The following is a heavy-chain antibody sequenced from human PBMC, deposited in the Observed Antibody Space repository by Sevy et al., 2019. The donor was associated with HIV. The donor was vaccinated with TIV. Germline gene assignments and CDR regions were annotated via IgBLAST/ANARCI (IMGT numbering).Heavy chain of an antibody. V-gene: IGHV7-4-1*02. CDR2: INTNTGNR. CDR3: ARGECSSSSCYYYYGMDV. J-gene: IGHJ6*02. D-gene: IGHD2-2*01. CDR1: GYTFTGYV. Sequence: ASVKVSCKASGYTFTGYVMNWVRQAPGQGLEWMGWINTNTGNRTYAQGFTGRFVFSLDTSVSTAYLQISSLKAEDTAVYYCARGECSSSSCYYYYGMDVWGQGATVTVSS.